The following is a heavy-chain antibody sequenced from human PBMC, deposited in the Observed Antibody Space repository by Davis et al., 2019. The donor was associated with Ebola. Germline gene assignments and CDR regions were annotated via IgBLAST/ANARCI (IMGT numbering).Heavy chain of an antibody. CDR2: INPRGGST. V-gene: IGHV1-46*03. J-gene: IGHJ4*02. Sequence: AASVKVSCKASGYTFTSYYKHWVRQSPGQGLEWMGRINPRGGSTSYAKKFQGRVTMTRDTSTSTVDMELSSLRSEDTAVYYFARAPYSGSPQDYWGQGTLVTVSS. CDR3: ARAPYSGSPQDY. CDR1: GYTFTSYY. D-gene: IGHD6-6*01.